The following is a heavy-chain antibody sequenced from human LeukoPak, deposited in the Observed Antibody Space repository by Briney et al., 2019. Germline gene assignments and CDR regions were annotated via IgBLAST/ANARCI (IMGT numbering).Heavy chain of an antibody. CDR3: ARDPRYSYEGGYYGMDV. CDR1: GFTFSSYG. J-gene: IGHJ6*02. D-gene: IGHD5-18*01. V-gene: IGHV3-30*02. Sequence: GGSLRLSCAASGFTFSSYGMHWVRQAPGKGLEWVAFIRYDGSNKYYADSVKGRFTISRDNAKNSLYLQMNSLRAEDTAVYYCARDPRYSYEGGYYGMDVWGQGTTVTVSS. CDR2: IRYDGSNK.